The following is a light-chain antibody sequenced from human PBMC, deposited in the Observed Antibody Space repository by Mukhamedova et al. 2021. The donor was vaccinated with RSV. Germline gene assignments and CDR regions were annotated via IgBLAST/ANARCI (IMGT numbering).Light chain of an antibody. Sequence: SLLYKDGTTYLYWYLQKPGHPPQLLIKETSNRFSGVPDTFSGSGSGTDFTLNISRVEADDVGIYYCMQSLQVPITFGGGTKVEI. J-gene: IGKJ4*01. CDR3: MQSLQVPIT. CDR1: SLLYKDGTTY. CDR2: ETS. V-gene: IGKV2D-29*01.